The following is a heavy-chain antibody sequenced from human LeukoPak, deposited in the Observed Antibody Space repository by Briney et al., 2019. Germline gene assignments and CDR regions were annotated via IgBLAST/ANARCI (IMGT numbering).Heavy chain of an antibody. CDR3: AKTYGSGSYLTYYYYMDV. D-gene: IGHD3-10*01. CDR1: GFTFSSYW. CDR2: IKQDGSEK. J-gene: IGHJ6*03. V-gene: IGHV3-7*03. Sequence: PGGSPRLSCAASGFTFSSYWMSWVRQAPGKGLEWVANIKQDGSEKYYVDSVKGRFTISRDNAKNSLYLQMNSLRAEDTDVYYCAKTYGSGSYLTYYYYMDVWGKGTTVTISS.